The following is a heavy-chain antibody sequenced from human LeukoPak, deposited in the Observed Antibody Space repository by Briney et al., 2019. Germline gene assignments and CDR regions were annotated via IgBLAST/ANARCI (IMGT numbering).Heavy chain of an antibody. V-gene: IGHV3-30*18. J-gene: IGHJ4*02. D-gene: IGHD6-6*01. CDR1: GLTFSSYR. Sequence: PGGPLRLSCAASGLTFSSYRMPLARQAPHKRLEWAAAISYDRSNKYYADSVKGRFTISRDNSKDTLYLQMNSLTAEDTAVYYCAKNRHRKTETPPSSSVAYWGQGTLLTVSS. CDR3: AKNRHRKTETPPSSSVAY. CDR2: ISYDRSNK.